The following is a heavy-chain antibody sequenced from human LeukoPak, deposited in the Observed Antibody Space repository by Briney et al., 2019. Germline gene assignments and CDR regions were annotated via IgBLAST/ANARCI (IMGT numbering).Heavy chain of an antibody. V-gene: IGHV4-59*08. Sequence: PSETLSLTCSVSGGAVTSFYWSWIRQSPGKGLEWIGYFYYSGSTKYNASLKSRVTMSGDTSKNQLSLKLRSVTAADTAMYYCARHRFASAVILDYWGQGDPVTVSS. J-gene: IGHJ4*02. D-gene: IGHD2-21*02. CDR1: GGAVTSFY. CDR3: ARHRFASAVILDY. CDR2: FYYSGST.